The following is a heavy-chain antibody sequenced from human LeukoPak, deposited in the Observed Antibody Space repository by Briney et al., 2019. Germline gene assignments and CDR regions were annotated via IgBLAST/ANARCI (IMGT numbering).Heavy chain of an antibody. CDR1: GYTFTSYG. J-gene: IGHJ1*01. V-gene: IGHV1-18*01. Sequence: ASVKVSCKASGYTFTSYGISWVRQAPGQGLEWMGWISAYNGNTNYAQKLQGRVTMTTDTSTSTAYMELRSLRSDDTAVHYCARDSVTMIVVARRYFQHWGQGTLVTVPS. CDR2: ISAYNGNT. CDR3: ARDSVTMIVVARRYFQH. D-gene: IGHD3-22*01.